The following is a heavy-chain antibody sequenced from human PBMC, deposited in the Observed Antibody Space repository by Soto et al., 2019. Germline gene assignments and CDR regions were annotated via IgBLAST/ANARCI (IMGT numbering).Heavy chain of an antibody. Sequence: GGSLRLSCAASGFTFSHNYMAWVRQAPGKGLEWVANIKQDGSEKYYVDSVKGRFTISRDNAKNSLYLQMNSLRAKDTAVYYCARDEGAARPVDWFDPWGQGTLVTVSS. J-gene: IGHJ5*02. D-gene: IGHD6-6*01. CDR1: GFTFSHNY. V-gene: IGHV3-7*03. CDR3: ARDEGAARPVDWFDP. CDR2: IKQDGSEK.